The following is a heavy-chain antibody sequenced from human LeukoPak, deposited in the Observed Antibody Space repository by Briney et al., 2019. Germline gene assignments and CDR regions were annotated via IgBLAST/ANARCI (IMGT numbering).Heavy chain of an antibody. CDR3: SKDYDSSGYYSS. J-gene: IGHJ5*02. CDR2: ISYDGSNK. CDR1: GFTFSSYG. V-gene: IGHV3-30*18. D-gene: IGHD3-22*01. Sequence: RPGGSLRLSCAASGFTFSSYGMHWVRQAPGKGLEWVAVISYDGSNKYYADSVKGRFTISRDNSKNTLYLQMNSLRAEDTAVYYCSKDYDSSGYYSSWGQGTLAGVPS.